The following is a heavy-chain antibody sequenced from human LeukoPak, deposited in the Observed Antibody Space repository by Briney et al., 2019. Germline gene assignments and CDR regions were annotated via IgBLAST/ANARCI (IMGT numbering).Heavy chain of an antibody. J-gene: IGHJ3*02. V-gene: IGHV3-53*01. D-gene: IGHD5-24*01. CDR2: IYSGGST. CDR1: GFTVSTNY. CDR3: AREASRDGYNDAFDI. Sequence: GGSLRLSCAASGFTVSTNYMSWVRQAPGMRLEWVSVIYSGGSTKYADSVKGRFTISRDNSKNTLYLQMNSLRAEDTAVYYCAREASRDGYNDAFDIWGQGTMVTVSS.